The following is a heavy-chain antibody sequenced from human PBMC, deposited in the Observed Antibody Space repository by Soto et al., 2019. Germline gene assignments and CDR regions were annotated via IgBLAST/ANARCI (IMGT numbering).Heavy chain of an antibody. CDR1: GGAISSSNW. Sequence: QVQLQESGPGLVKPSGTLSLTCAGSGGAISSSNWWSWVRQPPGKGLEWIGEIYHSGSTNYNPSLKIRVTISVDKSKNQFSLKLSYVTAADTAVYYCARVNGSYYYGMDVCGQWTTVTVSS. J-gene: IGHJ6*01. CDR3: ARVNGSYYYGMDV. V-gene: IGHV4-4*02. CDR2: IYHSGST. D-gene: IGHD1-26*01.